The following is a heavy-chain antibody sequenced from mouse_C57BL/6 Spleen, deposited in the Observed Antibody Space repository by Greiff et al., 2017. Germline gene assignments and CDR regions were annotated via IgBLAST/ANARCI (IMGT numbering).Heavy chain of an antibody. CDR3: TTQVFTSDY. V-gene: IGHV14-4*01. CDR1: GFNIKDDY. J-gene: IGHJ2*01. CDR2: IDPENGDT. D-gene: IGHD2-12*01. Sequence: EVQLQQSGAELVRPGASVKLSCTASGFNIKDDYMHWVKQRPEQGLEWIGWIDPENGDTEYASKFQGKATITADTSSNTAYLQLSSLTSEDTAVYYCTTQVFTSDYWGQGTTLTVSS.